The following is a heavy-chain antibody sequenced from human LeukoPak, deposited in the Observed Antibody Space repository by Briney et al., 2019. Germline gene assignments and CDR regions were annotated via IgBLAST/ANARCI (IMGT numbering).Heavy chain of an antibody. V-gene: IGHV4-34*01. CDR3: ARKQTRVATISLRWFDP. CDR2: INHSGST. J-gene: IGHJ5*02. D-gene: IGHD5-12*01. CDR1: GGSFSGYY. Sequence: SETLSLTCAVYGGSFSGYYWSWIRQPPGKGLEWIGEINHSGSTNYNPSLKSRVTISVDTSKNQFSLKLSSVTAADTAVYYCARKQTRVATISLRWFDPWGQGTLVTVSS.